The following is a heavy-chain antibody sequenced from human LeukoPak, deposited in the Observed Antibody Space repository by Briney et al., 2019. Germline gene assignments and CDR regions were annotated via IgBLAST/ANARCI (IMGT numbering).Heavy chain of an antibody. Sequence: SETLSLTCTVSGGSISSYYWSWIRQPPGKGLEWIRYIYYSGSTNYNPSLKSRVTISVDTSKNQFSLKLSSVTAADTAVYYCARGDRIAAAGLNWFDPWGQGTLVTVSS. CDR1: GGSISSYY. J-gene: IGHJ5*02. D-gene: IGHD6-13*01. CDR2: IYYSGST. CDR3: ARGDRIAAAGLNWFDP. V-gene: IGHV4-59*01.